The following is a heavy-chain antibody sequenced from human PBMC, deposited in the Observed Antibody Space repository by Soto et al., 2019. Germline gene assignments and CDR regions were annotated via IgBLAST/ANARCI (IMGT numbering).Heavy chain of an antibody. CDR2: IRSSSSYI. CDR1: GFTFSRYS. D-gene: IGHD2-15*01. CDR3: ARAEIVVVVAATLNYYYYYMDV. J-gene: IGHJ6*03. Sequence: EVQRVESGGGLVKPGGSLRLSCAASGFTFSRYSMNWVRQSPGEGLEWVSSIRSSSSYIYYADSVKGRFTISRDNAKNSLYLQMNSLRAEDTAVYYCARAEIVVVVAATLNYYYYYMDVWGKGTTVTVSS. V-gene: IGHV3-21*01.